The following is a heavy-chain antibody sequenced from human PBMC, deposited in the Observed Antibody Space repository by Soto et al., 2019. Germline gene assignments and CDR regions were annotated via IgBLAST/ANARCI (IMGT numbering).Heavy chain of an antibody. D-gene: IGHD2-2*01. CDR2: IKQDGSEK. CDR1: GFTFSSYW. V-gene: IGHV3-7*01. CDR3: TRDRYCSSTSCYSGSFDI. Sequence: EVQLVESGGGLVQPGGSLRLSCAASGFTFSSYWMSWVRQAPGKGLEWVANIKQDGSEKYYVDSVKGRFTISRDNAKNSLYLKMNSLRAEDTAVYYCTRDRYCSSTSCYSGSFDIWGQGTMVTVSS. J-gene: IGHJ3*02.